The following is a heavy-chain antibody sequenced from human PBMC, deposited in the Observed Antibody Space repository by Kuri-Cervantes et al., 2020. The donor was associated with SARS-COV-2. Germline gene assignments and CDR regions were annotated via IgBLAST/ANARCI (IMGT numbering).Heavy chain of an antibody. CDR3: ARAASEETMSSGWYDY. J-gene: IGHJ4*02. V-gene: IGHV1-69*13. CDR1: GGTFSSYA. Sequence: SEKVSCKASGGTFSSYAISWVRQAPGQGLEWMGGIIPLFGTANYAQKFQGRVTITADESTSTAYMELSSLRSEDTAVYYCARAASEETMSSGWYDYWGQGTLVTVSS. CDR2: IIPLFGTA. D-gene: IGHD6-19*01.